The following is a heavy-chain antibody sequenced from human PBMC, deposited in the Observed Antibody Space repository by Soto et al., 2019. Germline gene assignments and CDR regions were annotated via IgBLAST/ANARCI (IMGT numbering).Heavy chain of an antibody. CDR2: VYYSGTT. J-gene: IGHJ4*02. CDR3: VTVNLVGAAYYFDY. Sequence: SETLSLTCTVSGGSIRNGDYYCGWIRQPPGKGLEWVGYVYYSGTTYSHPSLNSRVSISVDTSENQFSLRLTSVTAADTAVYYCVTVNLVGAAYYFDYWGPGTLVTVSS. D-gene: IGHD1-26*01. V-gene: IGHV4-30-4*01. CDR1: GGSIRNGDYY.